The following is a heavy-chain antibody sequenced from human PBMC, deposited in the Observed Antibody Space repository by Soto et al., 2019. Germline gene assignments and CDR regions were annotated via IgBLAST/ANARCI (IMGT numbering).Heavy chain of an antibody. D-gene: IGHD2-21*02. CDR2: IYAGDSDT. V-gene: IGHV5-51*01. J-gene: IGHJ6*02. CDR3: ARRILVATATSTGYYGIDA. Sequence: PXESLKISWKGSGYSFTSYWIGWVRQMPGKGLEWMGIIYAGDSDTRYSPSCQGQVTISADKSISTADLQWSSLKASDTAMYYCARRILVATATSTGYYGIDARHQGPTVTASS. CDR1: GYSFTSYW.